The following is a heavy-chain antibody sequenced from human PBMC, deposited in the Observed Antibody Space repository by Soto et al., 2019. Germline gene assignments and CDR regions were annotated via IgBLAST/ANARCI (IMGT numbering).Heavy chain of an antibody. Sequence: QVQLVQSGAEVKKPGSSVKVSCKASGGIFRRYTITWVRQAPGQGLEWMGGITPMFGTPNYAQKFRGRVTITADESTSTAYMELNSLRSEDTARYFCARDGTLYDSRAYYYLYWGQGTLVTVSS. D-gene: IGHD3-22*01. CDR1: GGIFRRYT. J-gene: IGHJ4*02. CDR2: ITPMFGTP. V-gene: IGHV1-69*01. CDR3: ARDGTLYDSRAYYYLY.